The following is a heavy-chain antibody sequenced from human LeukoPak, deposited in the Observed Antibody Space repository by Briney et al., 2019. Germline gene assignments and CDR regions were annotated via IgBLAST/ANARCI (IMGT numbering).Heavy chain of an antibody. D-gene: IGHD2-2*01. CDR2: ISYDGRNK. CDR3: AKGPLRGTAAAIDY. J-gene: IGHJ4*02. V-gene: IGHV3-30*18. CDR1: GLTFNNYG. Sequence: RPGKSLRLSCAASGLTFNNYGMHWVRQAPGKGLEWVAVISYDGRNKHYPDSVKGRFTISRDISTDTLWLQMDSLRTEDTAVYYCAKGPLRGTAAAIDYWGQGTLVTVSS.